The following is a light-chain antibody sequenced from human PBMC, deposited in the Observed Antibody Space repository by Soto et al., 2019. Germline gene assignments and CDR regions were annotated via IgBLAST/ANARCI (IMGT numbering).Light chain of an antibody. CDR3: QQSNSKSWT. J-gene: IGKJ1*01. V-gene: IGKV1-5*01. CDR2: EAS. CDR1: QGISRW. Sequence: DIQMTQSPSTLSASVGDRVTITCRASQGISRWLAWYQQKPGRAPKLLIYEASILESGVPSRFSGSGSGTEFTLTISSLQPSDFATYYCQQSNSKSWTFGQXTKVDIK.